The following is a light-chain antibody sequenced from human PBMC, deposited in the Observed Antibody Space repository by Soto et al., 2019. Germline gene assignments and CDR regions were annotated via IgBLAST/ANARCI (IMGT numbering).Light chain of an antibody. V-gene: IGLV2-11*01. CDR1: STDVGSYDR. CDR3: CSYVGDFTYV. J-gene: IGLJ1*01. Sequence: QSALTQPRSVSGSPGQSVTISCTGSSTDVGSYDRVSWYQQPPGTAPKLILYGVDKRPPGVPDHFSGSKSGDTASLTISGLQAEDEADYYCCSYVGDFTYVFGTGTKVTVL. CDR2: GVD.